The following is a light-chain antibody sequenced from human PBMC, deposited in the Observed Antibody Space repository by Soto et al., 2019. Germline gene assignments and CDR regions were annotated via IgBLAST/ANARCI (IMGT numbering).Light chain of an antibody. Sequence: EIKMTQCPSSLSSYVGDRVTVTFRASRDISNYLNWYQHKPGKAPKLLIYDVSNVATGVPSRFSGSGSGTDFTFTISSLQAEDIATYYCQQYENLPITFGQGTRLEIK. CDR3: QQYENLPIT. CDR2: DVS. J-gene: IGKJ5*01. V-gene: IGKV1-33*01. CDR1: RDISNY.